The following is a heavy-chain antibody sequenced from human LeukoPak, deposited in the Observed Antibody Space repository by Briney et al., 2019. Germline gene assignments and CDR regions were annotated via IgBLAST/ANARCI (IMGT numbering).Heavy chain of an antibody. CDR1: GGSISTYY. Sequence: SETLSLTCTPSGGSISTYYWSWIRQPPGKGLEWIGYIYHSGSTNYNPSLKSRVTISVDTSKNQFSLELSSVTAADTAVYYCARGGGYASPIGYWGQGALVTVSS. D-gene: IGHD5-12*01. CDR3: ARGGGYASPIGY. CDR2: IYHSGST. V-gene: IGHV4-59*01. J-gene: IGHJ4*02.